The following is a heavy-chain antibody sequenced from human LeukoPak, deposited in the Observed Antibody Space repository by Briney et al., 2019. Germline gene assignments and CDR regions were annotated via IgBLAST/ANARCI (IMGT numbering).Heavy chain of an antibody. J-gene: IGHJ5*02. CDR2: IHHSGST. D-gene: IGHD1-26*01. CDR1: GGSISSGGYS. Sequence: SETLSLTCAVSGGSISSGGYSWSWIRQPPGKGLEWIGYIHHSGSTYYNPSLKSRVTISVDRSKNQFSLKLSSVTAADTAVYYCARVGGAPGGGYNWFDPWGQGTLVTVSS. CDR3: ARVGGAPGGGYNWFDP. V-gene: IGHV4-30-2*01.